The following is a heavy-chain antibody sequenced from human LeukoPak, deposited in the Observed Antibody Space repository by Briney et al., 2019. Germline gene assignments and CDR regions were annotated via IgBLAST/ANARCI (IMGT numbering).Heavy chain of an antibody. CDR2: IGTASDT. CDR3: ARGPPRGKYYYMDV. J-gene: IGHJ6*03. CDR1: GFTFSSFD. Sequence: PGGSLRLSCAASGFTFSSFDMHWVRQPPGQGLEWVSTIGTASDTYYPGSVEGRFTFSRDNAKNSLYLQMNSLTAGDTAVYYWARGPPRGKYYYMDVWGKGTTVSVSS. V-gene: IGHV3-13*01. D-gene: IGHD1-1*01.